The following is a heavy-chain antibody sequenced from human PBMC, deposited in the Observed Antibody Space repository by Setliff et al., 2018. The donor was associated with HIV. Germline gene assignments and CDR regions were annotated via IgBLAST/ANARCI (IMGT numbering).Heavy chain of an antibody. CDR2: INSGSSTI. D-gene: IGHD1-26*01. Sequence: LRLSCAASGFTFSSYSMNWVRQAPGKGLEWVSYINSGSSTIYYADSVTGRFTISRDNAKNSLYLQMNSLRPEDTAVYYCARDPILGGPDFFDYWGQGTLVTVAS. J-gene: IGHJ4*02. CDR3: ARDPILGGPDFFDY. V-gene: IGHV3-48*01. CDR1: GFTFSSYS.